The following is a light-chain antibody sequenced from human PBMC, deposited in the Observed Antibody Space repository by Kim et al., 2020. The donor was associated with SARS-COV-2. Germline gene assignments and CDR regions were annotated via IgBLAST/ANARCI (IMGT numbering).Light chain of an antibody. J-gene: IGKJ2*01. CDR2: DAS. CDR3: HQTNNFPHT. Sequence: ASVGDRGTITCRASQGISSWLAWYQQKPGKAPELLIYDASSLQSGVPSRFSGSGSGTDFTLNISSLQPEDFATYYCHQTNNFPHTFGQGTKLEI. CDR1: QGISSW. V-gene: IGKV1-12*01.